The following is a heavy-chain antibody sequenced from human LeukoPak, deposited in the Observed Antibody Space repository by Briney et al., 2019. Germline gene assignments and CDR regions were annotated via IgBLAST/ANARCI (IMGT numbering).Heavy chain of an antibody. V-gene: IGHV4-39*07. Sequence: PSETLSLTCTVSGGSISNSDYYWGWIRQPPGKGLEWIGTIYYSGSTYYNPSLKSRVTISVDTSKNEFSLKLSSVTAADTAMYYCARVSRGNSVGGDYWGQGTLVTVSS. J-gene: IGHJ4*02. CDR1: GGSISNSDYY. CDR2: IYYSGST. CDR3: ARVSRGNSVGGDY. D-gene: IGHD4-23*01.